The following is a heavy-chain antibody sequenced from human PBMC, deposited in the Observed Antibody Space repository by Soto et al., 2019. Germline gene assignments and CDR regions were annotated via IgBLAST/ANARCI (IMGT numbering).Heavy chain of an antibody. CDR1: GFTFSSYA. V-gene: IGHV3-23*01. Sequence: PGGSLSLSCAASGFTFSSYAMSWVRQAPGKELEWVSAISGSGGSTYYADSVKGRFTISRDNSKNTLYLQMNSLRAEDTAVYYCAKKGVTMVRGVTWYYFDYWGQGTLVTVSS. CDR2: ISGSGGST. D-gene: IGHD3-10*01. CDR3: AKKGVTMVRGVTWYYFDY. J-gene: IGHJ4*02.